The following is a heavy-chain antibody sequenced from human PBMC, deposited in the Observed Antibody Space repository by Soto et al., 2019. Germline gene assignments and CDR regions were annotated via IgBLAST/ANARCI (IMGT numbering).Heavy chain of an antibody. V-gene: IGHV3-23*01. Sequence: GGSLRLSCAAFGFTFNMYAMSWVRQAPGKGLEWVSGIGGSGTNTYYADFVKGRFTISRDNSKNTLYLQMDSLRAEDTAIYYCARTITGYFWAGAYWGQGTLVTVSS. CDR3: ARTITGYFWAGAY. D-gene: IGHD1-1*01. CDR1: GFTFNMYA. J-gene: IGHJ4*02. CDR2: IGGSGTNT.